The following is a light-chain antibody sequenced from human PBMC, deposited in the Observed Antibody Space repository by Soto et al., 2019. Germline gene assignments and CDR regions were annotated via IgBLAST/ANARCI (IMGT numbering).Light chain of an antibody. CDR1: SSDVGGYNY. CDR3: AAWDDSLNGVI. V-gene: IGLV2-11*01. CDR2: DVS. Sequence: QSALTQPRSVSGSPGQSVTISCTGTSSDVGGYNYVSWYQQHPGKAPKLMIYDVSKRPSGVPDRFSGSKSGTSASLAISGLQSGDEADYYCAAWDDSLNGVIFGGGTKLTVL. J-gene: IGLJ2*01.